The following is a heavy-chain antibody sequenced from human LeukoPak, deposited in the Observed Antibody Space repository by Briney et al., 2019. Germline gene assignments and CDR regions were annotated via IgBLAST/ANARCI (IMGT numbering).Heavy chain of an antibody. Sequence: PSETLSLTCTVSGGSISSYYCSWIRQPPGKGLEWIGYIYYSGGTNYNPSLKSRVTISVDTSKNQFSLKLSSVTAADTAVYYCARHILLWFGEFSPNCFDPWGQGTLVTVSS. V-gene: IGHV4-59*08. CDR1: GGSISSYY. D-gene: IGHD3-10*01. J-gene: IGHJ5*02. CDR2: IYYSGGT. CDR3: ARHILLWFGEFSPNCFDP.